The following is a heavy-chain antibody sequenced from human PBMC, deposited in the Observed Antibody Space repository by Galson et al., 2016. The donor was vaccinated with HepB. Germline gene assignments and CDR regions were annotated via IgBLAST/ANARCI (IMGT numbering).Heavy chain of an antibody. CDR1: GYRFPTYG. D-gene: IGHD4-11*01. CDR3: ARDVQFRFDY. CDR2: ISAHSGNT. Sequence: SVKVSCKASGYRFPTYGISWVRQAPGQGLEWLGWISAHSGNTIYAQKFQDSVTMTRDTSASTVYMDLRSLRSDDTAVYYCARDVQFRFDYWGQGTLVTVSS. V-gene: IGHV1-18*04. J-gene: IGHJ4*02.